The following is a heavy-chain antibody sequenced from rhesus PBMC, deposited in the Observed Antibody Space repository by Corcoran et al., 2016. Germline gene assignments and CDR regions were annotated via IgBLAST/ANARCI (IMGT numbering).Heavy chain of an antibody. CDR2: IYWNDSK. CDR1: GFSISTSGTG. J-gene: IGHJ1*01. Sequence: QVTLKESGPALVKPTQPLTLPCTFSGFSISTSGTGVGWIRQPPGKALEWLASIYWNDSKYYSTSLKSMLTISKDTPKNHVVLTMTNMDPLDTATYYGALVLSASWNGWYFEFWGQGALVTFSS. D-gene: IGHD6-25*01. V-gene: IGHV2-95*01. CDR3: ALVLSASWNGWYFEF.